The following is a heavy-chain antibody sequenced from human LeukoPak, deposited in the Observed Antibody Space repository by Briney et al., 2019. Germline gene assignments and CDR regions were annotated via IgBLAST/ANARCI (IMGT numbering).Heavy chain of an antibody. CDR3: ARLLRGYSYGYTWFDP. V-gene: IGHV4-59*08. Sequence: SETLSLTCTVSGGSISSYYWSWLRQPPGKGLEWIGYIYYSGSTNYNPSLKSRVTISVDTSKNQFSLKLSSVTAADTAVYYCARLLRGYSYGYTWFDPWGQGTLVTVSS. CDR2: IYYSGST. CDR1: GGSISSYY. J-gene: IGHJ5*02. D-gene: IGHD5-18*01.